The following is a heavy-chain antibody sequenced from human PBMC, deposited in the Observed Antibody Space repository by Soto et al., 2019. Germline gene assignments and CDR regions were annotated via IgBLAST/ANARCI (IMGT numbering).Heavy chain of an antibody. D-gene: IGHD6-13*01. Sequence: GESLKISCKGSGYSFTSYWIGWVRQMPGKGLKWMGIIYPGDSDTRYNPSFQGQVTISADKSISTAYLQWSSLKASDTAMYYCARLGGVAAAGHYYGMDVWGQGTTVTVSS. CDR3: ARLGGVAAAGHYYGMDV. CDR2: IYPGDSDT. V-gene: IGHV5-51*01. CDR1: GYSFTSYW. J-gene: IGHJ6*02.